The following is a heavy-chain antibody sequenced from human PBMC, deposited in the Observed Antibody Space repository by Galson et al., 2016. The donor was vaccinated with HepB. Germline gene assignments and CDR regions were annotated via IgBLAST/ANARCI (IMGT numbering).Heavy chain of an antibody. CDR2: ISASGGNT. V-gene: IGHV3-23*01. J-gene: IGHJ4*02. D-gene: IGHD6-19*01. Sequence: SLRLSCAASGFSFSAYAMNWVRQAPGKELEWVSSISASGGNTYYADAVKGRLLISRDNSKNTLVLQMNSLRADDTAVYYCAKDRAEAGPLHVFESWGQGTLVTVSS. CDR1: GFSFSAYA. CDR3: AKDRAEAGPLHVFES.